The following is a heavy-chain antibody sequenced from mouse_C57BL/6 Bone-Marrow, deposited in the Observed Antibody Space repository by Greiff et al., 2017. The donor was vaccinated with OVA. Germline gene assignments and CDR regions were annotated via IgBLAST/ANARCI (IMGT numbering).Heavy chain of an antibody. Sequence: QVQLQQPGAELVMPGASVKLSCKASGYTFTSYWMHWVKQRPGQGLEWIGEIDPSDSYTNYNQKFKGKSTLTVDKSSSTAYMQLSSLTSEDSAVYYCARDYDGSSYLYYYAMDYWGQGTSVTVSS. CDR1: GYTFTSYW. CDR2: IDPSDSYT. CDR3: ARDYDGSSYLYYYAMDY. V-gene: IGHV1-69*01. D-gene: IGHD1-1*01. J-gene: IGHJ4*01.